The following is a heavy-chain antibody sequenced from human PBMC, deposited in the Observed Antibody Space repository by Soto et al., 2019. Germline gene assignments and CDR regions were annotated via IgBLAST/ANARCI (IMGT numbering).Heavy chain of an antibody. CDR3: ASSGWWYFDY. V-gene: IGHV4-39*01. CDR2: IYYSGST. J-gene: IGHJ4*02. CDR1: GGSISSSSYY. Sequence: QLQLQESGPGLVKPSETLSLTCTVSGGSISSSSYYWGWIRQPPGKGLEWVGSIYYSGSTYYNPSLKSRVTISVDTSKNQFSLKLSSVTAADTAVYYCASSGWWYFDYWGQGTLVTVSS. D-gene: IGHD6-19*01.